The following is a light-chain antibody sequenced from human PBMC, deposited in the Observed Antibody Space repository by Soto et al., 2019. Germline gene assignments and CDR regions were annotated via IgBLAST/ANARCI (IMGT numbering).Light chain of an antibody. Sequence: EIVLTQSPATLSLFPGERATLSCRASQSVSSDLAWYQQKPGQAPRLLIYDVSNRATGIPARFSGSGSGTDFTLTISSLEPEDFAVYYCQQRSNWPSTFGQGTKLEIK. CDR3: QQRSNWPST. CDR2: DVS. CDR1: QSVSSD. V-gene: IGKV3-11*01. J-gene: IGKJ2*01.